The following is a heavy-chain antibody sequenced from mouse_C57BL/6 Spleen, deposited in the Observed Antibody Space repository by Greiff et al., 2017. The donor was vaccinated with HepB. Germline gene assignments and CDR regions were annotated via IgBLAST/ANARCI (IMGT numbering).Heavy chain of an antibody. CDR2: ISSGGDYI. CDR3: TRVGTMVTTSAMDY. D-gene: IGHD2-2*01. CDR1: GFTFSSYA. Sequence: EVKLVESGEGLVKPGGSLKLSCAASGFTFSSYAMSWVRQTPEKRLEWVAYISSGGDYIYYADTVKGRFTISRDNARNTLYLQMSSLKSEDTAMYYCTRVGTMVTTSAMDYWGQGTSVTVSS. V-gene: IGHV5-9-1*02. J-gene: IGHJ4*01.